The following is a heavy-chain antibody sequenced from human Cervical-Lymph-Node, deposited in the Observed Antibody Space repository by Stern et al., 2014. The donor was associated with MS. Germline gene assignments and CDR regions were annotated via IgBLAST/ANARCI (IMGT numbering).Heavy chain of an antibody. D-gene: IGHD2-2*01. CDR2: IYSSGNT. CDR3: ARVPDQPQGKTY. CDR1: GGSMNSDY. Sequence: QLQLQESGPGLVKPSETLSLTCTVSGGSMNSDYWSWIRQSPRKGLEWIASIYSSGNTNYSPSLKSRVTISINKSQNPFSLKVRSVTAADTAVYYCARVPDQPQGKTYWG. J-gene: IGHJ4*01. V-gene: IGHV4-4*08.